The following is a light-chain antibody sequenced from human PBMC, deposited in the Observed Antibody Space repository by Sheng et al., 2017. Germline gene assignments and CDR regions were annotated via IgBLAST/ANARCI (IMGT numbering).Light chain of an antibody. CDR1: QSLLHSNGHNY. CDR2: LGS. J-gene: IGKJ3*01. CDR3: MQPLHAPFT. Sequence: DVVMIQSPLSLPVTPGEPASISCRSSQSLLHSNGHNYLSWYVQKPGQSPRVLIYLGSNRASGVPDRFSGSGSGTDFTLKISRVETEDVGVYYCMQPLHAPFTFGPGTKVDIK. V-gene: IGKV2-28*01.